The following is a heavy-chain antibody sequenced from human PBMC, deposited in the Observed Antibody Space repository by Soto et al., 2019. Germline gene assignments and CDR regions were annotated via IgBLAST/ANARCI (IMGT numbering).Heavy chain of an antibody. D-gene: IGHD5-18*01. CDR3: SSGYSYGYLFHY. V-gene: IGHV3-74*01. Sequence: GGSLRLSCAASGFTFSSYWMHWVRQAPGKGLVWVSRINSDGSSTSYADSVKGRFTISRDNAKNTLYPQMNSLRAEDTAVYYCSSGYSYGYLFHYWGQGTLVTVSS. J-gene: IGHJ4*02. CDR1: GFTFSSYW. CDR2: INSDGSST.